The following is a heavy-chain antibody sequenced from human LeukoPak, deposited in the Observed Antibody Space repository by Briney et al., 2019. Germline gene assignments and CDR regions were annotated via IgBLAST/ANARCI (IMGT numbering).Heavy chain of an antibody. CDR2: IYYSGST. CDR1: GDSISNYY. J-gene: IGHJ4*02. V-gene: IGHV4-59*01. CDR3: AREVVAAAGTVDY. D-gene: IGHD6-13*01. Sequence: SETLSLSCAVSGDSISNYYWSWIRQPPGKGLEWIGYIYYSGSTNYNPSLKSRVTISVDTSKNQFSLKLSSVTAADTAVYYCAREVVAAAGTVDYWGQGTLVIVSS.